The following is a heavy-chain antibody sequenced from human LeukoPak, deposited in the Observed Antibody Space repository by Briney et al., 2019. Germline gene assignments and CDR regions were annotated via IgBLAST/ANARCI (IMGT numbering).Heavy chain of an antibody. D-gene: IGHD5-12*01. Sequence: SETLSLTCTVSGGSISSGGYYWSWIRQHPGTGLEWIGYIYYSGSTYYTPYLKNRVTISVATSKNQFSLRLSAMTAVDTAVYYCARGGGGYSWYFDLWGRGTLVTVSS. CDR3: ARGGGGYSWYFDL. CDR1: GGSISSGGYY. V-gene: IGHV4-31*03. J-gene: IGHJ2*01. CDR2: IYYSGST.